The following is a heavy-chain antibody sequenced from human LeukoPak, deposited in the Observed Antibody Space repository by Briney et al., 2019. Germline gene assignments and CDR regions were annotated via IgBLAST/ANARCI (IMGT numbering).Heavy chain of an antibody. V-gene: IGHV3-33*01. CDR2: IWYDGSNK. J-gene: IGHJ3*02. CDR3: ARGYSGSYEGTFDI. Sequence: GGSLRLSCAASGFIFRSYGIHWVRQAPAKGLEWVAVIWYDGSNKYYGDSVKGRFTISRDNSKNTLYLQMNSLRAEDTAVYYCARGYSGSYEGTFDIWGQGTMVTVSS. D-gene: IGHD1-26*01. CDR1: GFIFRSYG.